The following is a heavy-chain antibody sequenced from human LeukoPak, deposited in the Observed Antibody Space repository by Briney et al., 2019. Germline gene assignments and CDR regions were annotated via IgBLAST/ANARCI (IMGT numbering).Heavy chain of an antibody. V-gene: IGHV3-11*01. CDR1: GFTFSDYY. Sequence: GGSLRLSCAASGFTFSDYYMSWIRQAPGKGLEWVSYISSSGSTIYYADSVKGRFTISRDNAKNSLYLQMNSLRAEGTAVYYCAKVFSGGSCPHFDYWGQGTLVTVSS. J-gene: IGHJ4*02. CDR3: AKVFSGGSCPHFDY. CDR2: ISSSGSTI. D-gene: IGHD2-15*01.